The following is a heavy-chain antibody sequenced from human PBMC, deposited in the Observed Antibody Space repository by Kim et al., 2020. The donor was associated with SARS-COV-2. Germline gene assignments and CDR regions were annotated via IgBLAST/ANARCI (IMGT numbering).Heavy chain of an antibody. D-gene: IGHD6-19*01. J-gene: IGHJ4*02. Sequence: YAASVKGRFTISRDDSKNTAYLQMNSLKTEDTAVYYCTRAGVPGTLLTDYWGQGTLVTVSS. V-gene: IGHV3-73*01. CDR3: TRAGVPGTLLTDY.